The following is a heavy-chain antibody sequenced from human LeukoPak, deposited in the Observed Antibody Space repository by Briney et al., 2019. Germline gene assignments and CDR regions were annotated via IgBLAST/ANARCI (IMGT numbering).Heavy chain of an antibody. Sequence: ASETLSLTCTVSGGSISSSSYYWGWIRQPPGKGLEWIESIYYSGSTYYNPSLKSRVTISVDTSKNQFPLKLSSVTAADTAVYYCARGIVAARALDYWGQGTLVTVSS. CDR1: GGSISSSSYY. D-gene: IGHD6-6*01. CDR2: IYYSGST. J-gene: IGHJ4*02. CDR3: ARGIVAARALDY. V-gene: IGHV4-39*06.